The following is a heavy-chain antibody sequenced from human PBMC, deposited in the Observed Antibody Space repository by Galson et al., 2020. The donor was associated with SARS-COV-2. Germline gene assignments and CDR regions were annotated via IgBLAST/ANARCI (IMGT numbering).Heavy chain of an antibody. CDR1: GFTFSSYG. CDR2: IWYDGSNK. CDR3: ARASSGDDAWGCDY. Sequence: QLGESLKISCAASGFTFSSYGMHWVRQAPGTGLEWVAVIWYDGSNKYYADSVKGRFTISSDNSKNTLYLQMNSLRAEDTAVYVCARASSGDDAWGCDYWGQGTLVTVSS. D-gene: IGHD5-12*01. J-gene: IGHJ4*02. V-gene: IGHV3-33*01.